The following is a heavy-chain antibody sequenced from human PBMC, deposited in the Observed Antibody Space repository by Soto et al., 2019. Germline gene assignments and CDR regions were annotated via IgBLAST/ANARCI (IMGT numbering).Heavy chain of an antibody. CDR2: INHLGSI. V-gene: IGHV4-34*01. Sequence: SETLSLTCVVSGGSLSDYFWSWIRSPPGMALEWIGEINHLGSINYNPSLKSRVTMSVDTSKNQFSLTLNSVTAADTATYYCARGGISHWAYFYYMDVWDRGTTVTVSS. J-gene: IGHJ6*03. CDR1: GGSLSDYF. D-gene: IGHD2-21*01. CDR3: ARGGISHWAYFYYMDV.